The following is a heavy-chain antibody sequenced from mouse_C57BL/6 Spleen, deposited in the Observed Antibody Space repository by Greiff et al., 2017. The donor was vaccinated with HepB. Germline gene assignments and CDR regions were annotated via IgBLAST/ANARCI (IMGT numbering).Heavy chain of an antibody. CDR3: ARGEIPFGY. Sequence: QVQQQQPGAELVKPGASVKLSCKASGYTFTSYWMHWVKQRPGQGLEWIGMIHPNSGSTNYNEKFKSKATLTVDKSSSTAYIQLSSLTSEDSAVYYCARGEIPFGYWGQGTPLTVSS. V-gene: IGHV1-64*01. CDR2: IHPNSGST. J-gene: IGHJ2*01. CDR1: GYTFTSYW.